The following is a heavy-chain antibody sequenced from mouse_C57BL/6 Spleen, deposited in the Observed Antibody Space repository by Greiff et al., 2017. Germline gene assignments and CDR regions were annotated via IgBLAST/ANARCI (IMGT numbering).Heavy chain of an antibody. CDR1: GYTFTSYW. CDR3: AREYGSRGSYFDD. Sequence: QVQLQQPGAELVKPGASVKLSCKASGYTFTSYWMHWVKQRPGQGLEWIGMIHPNSGSTNYNEKFKGKATLTVDKSSSTAYMRLSSLTSEDSAVADCAREYGSRGSYFDDWGQGTTLTVSS. D-gene: IGHD1-1*01. CDR2: IHPNSGST. J-gene: IGHJ2*01. V-gene: IGHV1-64*01.